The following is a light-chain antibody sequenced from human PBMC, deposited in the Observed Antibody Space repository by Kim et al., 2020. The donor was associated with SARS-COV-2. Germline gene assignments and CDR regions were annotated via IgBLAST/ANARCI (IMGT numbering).Light chain of an antibody. CDR1: RSVNSNY. CDR3: QQYREYPAT. V-gene: IGKV3D-7*01. CDR2: GAS. Sequence: SPGERAPLSCRASRSVNSNYISWFQQKPGQAPRLVIYGASTRATGIPARFSGSGSGTDFTLTISSLQPEDFAVYYCQQYREYPATFGPGTKVDIK. J-gene: IGKJ3*01.